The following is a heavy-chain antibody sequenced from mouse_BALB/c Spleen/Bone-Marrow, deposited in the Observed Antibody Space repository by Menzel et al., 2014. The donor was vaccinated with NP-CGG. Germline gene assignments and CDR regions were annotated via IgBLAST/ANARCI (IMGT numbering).Heavy chain of an antibody. Sequence: EVKLVESGGGLVQPGGSLRLSCTTSGFTFTDYYVSWVRQPPGKALEWLAFIRNKAYGYTTEYSASVRGRFTISRDNSQSILCLQMNTLRAEDSATYYCARFPMDYWGQGTSVTVSS. CDR3: ARFPMDY. CDR1: GFTFTDYY. CDR2: IRNKAYGYTT. V-gene: IGHV7-3*02. J-gene: IGHJ4*01.